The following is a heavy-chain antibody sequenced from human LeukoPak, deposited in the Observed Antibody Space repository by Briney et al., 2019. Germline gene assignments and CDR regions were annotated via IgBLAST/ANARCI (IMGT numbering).Heavy chain of an antibody. CDR3: ARNFSSGWFDY. CDR2: VYYSGTT. V-gene: IGHV4-59*12. CDR1: GGSISGFY. J-gene: IGHJ4*02. D-gene: IGHD6-19*01. Sequence: PSETLSLTCTVSGGSISGFYWSWIRQSPGKGLEWVGCVYYSGTTYYNPSLQSRVTISADTSKNQFSLELSSVTAADTAVYYCARNFSSGWFDYWGQGTLVTVSS.